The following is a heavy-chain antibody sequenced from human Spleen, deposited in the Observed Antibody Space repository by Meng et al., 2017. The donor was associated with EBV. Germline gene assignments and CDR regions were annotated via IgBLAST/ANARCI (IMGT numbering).Heavy chain of an antibody. Sequence: QGQLQPWGRGLLKPSETLSLTCAVDGGSCTTYYWTWIRQPPGKGLEWIGEINHRGSAHYNPSLKSRLTISVDTSKKQFSLKLSSVTAADTAVYYCSRSLGAAGPDYWGQGTLVTVSS. CDR2: INHRGSA. V-gene: IGHV4-34*01. D-gene: IGHD6-13*01. J-gene: IGHJ4*02. CDR3: SRSLGAAGPDY. CDR1: GGSCTTYY.